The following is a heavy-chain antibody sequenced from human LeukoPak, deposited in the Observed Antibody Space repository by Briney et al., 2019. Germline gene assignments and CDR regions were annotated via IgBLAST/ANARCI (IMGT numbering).Heavy chain of an antibody. J-gene: IGHJ2*01. D-gene: IGHD1-14*01. CDR3: ARHFRPGDTEPRYFDL. Sequence: SGTLSLTCTVSGGSINSGSYYWSWIRQPAERGLEWIGRVYSSGSTYYNPSLRSRATISVDTSKNQFSLKLSSATAADTAVYYCARHFRPGDTEPRYFDLWGRGTLVTVSS. CDR2: VYSSGST. V-gene: IGHV4-61*02. CDR1: GGSINSGSYY.